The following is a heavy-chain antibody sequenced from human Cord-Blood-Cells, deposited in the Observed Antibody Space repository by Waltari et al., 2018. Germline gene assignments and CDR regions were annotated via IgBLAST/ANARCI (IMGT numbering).Heavy chain of an antibody. V-gene: IGHV4-39*01. D-gene: IGHD3-22*01. CDR1: GGSISSSSYY. CDR2: IYYSWST. CDR3: ARLTYDSSGYFIDY. J-gene: IGHJ4*02. Sequence: QLQLQESGPGLVKPSETLSLTCTVSGGSISSSSYYWGWIRQPPGKGLEWIGSIYYSWSTYYNPSLKSRVTISVDTSKNQFSLKLSSVTAADTAVYYCARLTYDSSGYFIDYWGQGTLVTVSS.